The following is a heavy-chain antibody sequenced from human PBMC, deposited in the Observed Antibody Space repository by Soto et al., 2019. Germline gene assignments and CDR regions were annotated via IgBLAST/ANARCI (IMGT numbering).Heavy chain of an antibody. CDR3: AKDRLSNWGPEIDY. J-gene: IGHJ4*02. D-gene: IGHD7-27*01. CDR2: IKQDGSEK. Sequence: GGSLRLSCAASGYTFSSYWMSWVRQAPGKGLEWVANIKQDGSEKYYVDSVKGRFTISRDNAKNSLYLQMSSLRAEDTAVYYCAKDRLSNWGPEIDYWGQGTLVTVSS. V-gene: IGHV3-7*03. CDR1: GYTFSSYW.